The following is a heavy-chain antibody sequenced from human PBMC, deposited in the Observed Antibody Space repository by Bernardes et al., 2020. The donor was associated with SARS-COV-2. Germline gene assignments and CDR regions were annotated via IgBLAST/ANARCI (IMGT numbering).Heavy chain of an antibody. D-gene: IGHD6-13*01. CDR1: GDSVSSNSAA. V-gene: IGHV6-1*01. Sequence: SQTLSLTCAISGDSVSSNSAAWNWIRQSPSRGLEWLGRTYYRSKWYNDYAVSVKSRITINPDTSKNQFSLQLNSVTPEDTAVYYCARCIAAAGTHDKYNWFDPWGQGTLVTVSS. J-gene: IGHJ5*02. CDR2: TYYRSKWYN. CDR3: ARCIAAAGTHDKYNWFDP.